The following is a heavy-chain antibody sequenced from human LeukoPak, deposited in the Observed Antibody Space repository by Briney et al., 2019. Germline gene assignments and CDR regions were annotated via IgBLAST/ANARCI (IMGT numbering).Heavy chain of an antibody. J-gene: IGHJ3*02. CDR2: ISAYNGNT. Sequence: VALVKVSCKASGYTFTSYGISWVRQAPGQGLEWMGWISAYNGNTNYAQKLQGRVTMTTDTSTSTAYMELRSLRSDDTAVYYCARAGSYYYDSSAFDIWGQGTMVTVSS. CDR3: ARAGSYYYDSSAFDI. V-gene: IGHV1-18*01. D-gene: IGHD3-22*01. CDR1: GYTFTSYG.